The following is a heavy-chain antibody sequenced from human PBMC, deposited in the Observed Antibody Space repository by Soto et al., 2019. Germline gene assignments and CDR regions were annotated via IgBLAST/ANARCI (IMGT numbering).Heavy chain of an antibody. Sequence: EVQLVESGGGLVQPGGSLRLSCAASGFTFSTCNMNWVRQAPGKGLEWVSYISSGSSTIHYADSMKGRFTISRDNAKNSLYLQMNSLRDEDTAVYYCARDASYSNYEYYYYYAMDVWGQGTTVTVSS. CDR2: ISSGSSTI. CDR1: GFTFSTCN. D-gene: IGHD4-4*01. V-gene: IGHV3-48*02. CDR3: ARDASYSNYEYYYYYAMDV. J-gene: IGHJ6*02.